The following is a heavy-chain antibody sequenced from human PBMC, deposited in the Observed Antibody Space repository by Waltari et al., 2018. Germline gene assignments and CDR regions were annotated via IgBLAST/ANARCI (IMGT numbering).Heavy chain of an antibody. J-gene: IGHJ4*02. CDR1: GFDFHGYW. D-gene: IGHD3-9*01. CDR3: ARSGLVSAFDY. CDR2: INDDGTKE. V-gene: IGHV3-7*01. Sequence: EVQLVESGGGLVQPGGSLRRACVASGFDFHGYWMGWFPQAPGKGLAWVANINDDGTKEFYAESLKGRVTISRDNAKNSVYLQTTSLRAEDTALYYCARSGLVSAFDYWGQGSLVTVAS.